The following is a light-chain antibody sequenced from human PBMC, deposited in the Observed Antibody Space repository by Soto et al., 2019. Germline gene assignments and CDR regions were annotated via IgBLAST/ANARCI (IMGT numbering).Light chain of an antibody. CDR2: DAS. Sequence: TQSPINLSFSPGGRATLSLRATQSVRTYLAWYQVKPGQAPRLLIYDASRRASGVPARFSGSGSGTDFTLTISRLEPEDFAVYYCQQYGSSTITFGQGTRLEIK. CDR1: QSVRTY. CDR3: QQYGSSTIT. J-gene: IGKJ5*01. V-gene: IGKV3-20*01.